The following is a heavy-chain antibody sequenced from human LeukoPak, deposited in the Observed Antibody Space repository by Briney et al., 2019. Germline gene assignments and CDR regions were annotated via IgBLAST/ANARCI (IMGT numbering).Heavy chain of an antibody. CDR1: GFTFSSYA. J-gene: IGHJ4*02. CDR2: ISGSGGST. CDR3: AKRYSGSFSFDY. V-gene: IGHV3-23*01. Sequence: GGSLRLSCAASGFTFSSYAMSWVRQAPGKGLEWVSAISGSGGSTYYADSVKGRFTISRDNSKNTLYLQMNSLRADDTAVYYCAKRYSGSFSFDYWGQGTLVTVSS. D-gene: IGHD1-26*01.